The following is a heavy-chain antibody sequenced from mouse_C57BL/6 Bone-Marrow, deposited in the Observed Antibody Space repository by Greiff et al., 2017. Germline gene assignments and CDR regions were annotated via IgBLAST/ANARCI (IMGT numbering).Heavy chain of an antibody. CDR2: IYPSDSET. Sequence: QVQLQQPGAELVRPGSSVKLSCKASGYTFTSYWMDWVKQRPGQGLEWIGNIYPSDSETHYNQQFKDKAKLTVDKSSSTAYMQLSSLTSEDSAVYYCTRSGYFSFAYWGQGTLVTVSA. V-gene: IGHV1-61*01. CDR3: TRSGYFSFAY. J-gene: IGHJ3*01. D-gene: IGHD3-1*01. CDR1: GYTFTSYW.